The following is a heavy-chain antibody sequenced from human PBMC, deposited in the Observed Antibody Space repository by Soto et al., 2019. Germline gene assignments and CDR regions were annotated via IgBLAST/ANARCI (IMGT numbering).Heavy chain of an antibody. CDR3: TRDESRDSSARGWFDP. CDR2: ISSNSAYI. V-gene: IGHV3-21*02. Sequence: EVQLVESGGGLVKPGGSLRLSCAASGFTFRSFTMNWVRQAPGKGLEWVSTISSNSAYIYYTDALRGRFTISRDNAKNSLNLQMNSLRAEDTAVYYCTRDESRDSSARGWFDPWGPGTLVTVSS. D-gene: IGHD6-13*01. CDR1: GFTFRSFT. J-gene: IGHJ5*02.